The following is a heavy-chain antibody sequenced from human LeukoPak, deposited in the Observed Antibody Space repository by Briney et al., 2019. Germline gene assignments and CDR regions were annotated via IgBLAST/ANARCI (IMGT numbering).Heavy chain of an antibody. J-gene: IGHJ4*02. D-gene: IGHD3-10*01. CDR1: GFTLSSHA. V-gene: IGHV3-23*01. CDR2: IAYSGDST. CDR3: AKDMWFGPSTPFDY. Sequence: GGSLRLSCAASGFTLSSHAMTWVRQAPGKGLEWVSGIAYSGDSTYYAGSVKGRFTISRDNSRNTLYLQMNSLRAEDTAVYYCAKDMWFGPSTPFDYWGQGTLVTVSS.